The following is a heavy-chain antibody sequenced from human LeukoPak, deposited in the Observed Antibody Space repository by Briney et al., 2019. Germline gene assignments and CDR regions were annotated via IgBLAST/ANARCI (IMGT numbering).Heavy chain of an antibody. Sequence: SETLSLTCTVSGGSITSDYWSWIRQPAGKGLEWIGRIFTSGSTSYNPSLKSRVTMSLDTSKNQFSLKLSSVTATDTAVYFCSRGGANDLWGQGTLVTVSS. D-gene: IGHD4/OR15-4a*01. CDR2: IFTSGST. CDR1: GGSITSDY. J-gene: IGHJ5*02. V-gene: IGHV4-4*07. CDR3: SRGGANDL.